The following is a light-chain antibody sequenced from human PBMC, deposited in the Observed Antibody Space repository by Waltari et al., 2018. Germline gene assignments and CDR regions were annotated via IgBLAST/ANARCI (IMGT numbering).Light chain of an antibody. CDR3: QQYDSYQWT. Sequence: AIRITQSPSSLSASTGDRVTITCGASQGISSYLAWYQQKPGKAPKLLIYAASTLQSGVPSRFSGSGSGTDFTLTISCLQSEDFATYYCQQYDSYQWTFGQGTKVEIK. J-gene: IGKJ1*01. CDR1: QGISSY. CDR2: AAS. V-gene: IGKV1-8*01.